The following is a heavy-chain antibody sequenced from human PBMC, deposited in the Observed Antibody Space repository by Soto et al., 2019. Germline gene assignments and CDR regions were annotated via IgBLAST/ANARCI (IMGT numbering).Heavy chain of an antibody. CDR2: IDPSDSYT. J-gene: IGHJ6*02. Sequence: EVQLVQSGAEVKKPGESLRISCKGSGYSFTSYWISWVRQMPGKGLEWMGRIDPSDSYTNYSPSFQGHVTISADKSISTAYLQWSSLKASDTAMYYCASSPRGYCSSTSCRELCNFYGMDVWGQGTTVTVSS. CDR3: ASSPRGYCSSTSCRELCNFYGMDV. CDR1: GYSFTSYW. V-gene: IGHV5-10-1*01. D-gene: IGHD2-2*01.